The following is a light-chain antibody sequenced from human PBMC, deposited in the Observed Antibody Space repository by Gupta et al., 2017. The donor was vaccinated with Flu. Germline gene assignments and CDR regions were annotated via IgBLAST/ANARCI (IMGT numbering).Light chain of an antibody. V-gene: IGKV1-12*01. CDR2: AAS. CDR3: QQASSFPQT. J-gene: IGKJ1*01. CDR1: QGVSTW. Sequence: DIQMTQSPSSVSASVGDRVTITCRASQGVSTWLVWYQQKPGKAPKVLISAASTLQTGVPTRFSGSGSGTDFTLTISSLQPEEFATYYCQQASSFPQTFGQGTKVEVK.